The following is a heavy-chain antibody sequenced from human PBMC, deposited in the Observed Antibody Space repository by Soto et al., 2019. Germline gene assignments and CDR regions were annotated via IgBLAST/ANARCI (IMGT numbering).Heavy chain of an antibody. CDR1: GFTFSSYG. V-gene: IGHV3-33*01. CDR2: IWYDGGNK. D-gene: IGHD6-6*01. J-gene: IGHJ4*02. CDR3: ARESTIFEYSSSTHFDY. Sequence: GGSLRLSCAASGFTFSSYGMHWVRQAPGKGLEWVAVIWYDGGNKYYADSVKGRFTISRDNSKNTLYLQMNSLRAEDTAVYYCARESTIFEYSSSTHFDYWGPGTRLTVYS.